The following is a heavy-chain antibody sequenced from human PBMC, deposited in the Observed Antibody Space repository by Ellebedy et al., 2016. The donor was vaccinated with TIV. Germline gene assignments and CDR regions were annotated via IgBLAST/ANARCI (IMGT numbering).Heavy chain of an antibody. J-gene: IGHJ4*02. V-gene: IGHV4-59*01. CDR2: IYNSVIT. CDR1: GGPISSNY. Sequence: MPSETLSLTCTVSGGPISSNYWDWIRQPPGKGLEWIGYIYNSVITNYNPSLKSRVTTTIDTSKNQFSLKMSSVTAADTAVYYCAASESADSDYWGPGTLVTVSS. D-gene: IGHD2-2*01. CDR3: AASESADSDY.